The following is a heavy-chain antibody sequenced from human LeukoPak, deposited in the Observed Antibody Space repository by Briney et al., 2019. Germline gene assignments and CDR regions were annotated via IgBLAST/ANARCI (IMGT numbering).Heavy chain of an antibody. D-gene: IGHD3-22*01. CDR2: ISGSGGST. J-gene: IGHJ4*02. Sequence: PGGSLRLSCAVSGITLSNYGTSWVRQAPGKELEWVAGISGSGGSTNYADSVKGRFSISRDNPKNTLYLQMNSLRAEDTAVYFCAKRGVVIRVILVGFHKEAYYFDSWGQGALVTVSS. CDR1: GITLSNYG. CDR3: AKRGVVIRVILVGFHKEAYYFDS. V-gene: IGHV3-23*01.